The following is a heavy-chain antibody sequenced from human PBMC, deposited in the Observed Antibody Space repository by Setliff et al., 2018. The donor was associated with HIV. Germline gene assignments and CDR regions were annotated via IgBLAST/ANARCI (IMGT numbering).Heavy chain of an antibody. CDR2: INPNTGRT. CDR1: GYNFTSHD. Sequence: ASVKVSCKASGYNFTSHDINWVRQAPGQGLEWMGWINPNTGRTHYAPNFQGRVTMTRDTSITTAYMELSRLRSDDTAVYYCAKNYFDTSGWSAVDYWGQGSLVTVSS. D-gene: IGHD3-22*01. V-gene: IGHV1-2*02. CDR3: AKNYFDTSGWSAVDY. J-gene: IGHJ4*02.